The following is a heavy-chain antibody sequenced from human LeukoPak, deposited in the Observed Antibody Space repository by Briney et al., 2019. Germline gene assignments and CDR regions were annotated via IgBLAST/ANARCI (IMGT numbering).Heavy chain of an antibody. J-gene: IGHJ4*02. D-gene: IGHD2-21*01. CDR3: AGDPQVMDYGDY. Sequence: ASVKVSCKASGYTFTSYYMHWVRQAPGQGLEWMGIINPSGGSTSYAQKFQGRVTMTRDTSTSTVYMELSSLRSEDTAVYYCAGDPQVMDYGDYWGQGTLVTVSS. V-gene: IGHV1-46*01. CDR1: GYTFTSYY. CDR2: INPSGGST.